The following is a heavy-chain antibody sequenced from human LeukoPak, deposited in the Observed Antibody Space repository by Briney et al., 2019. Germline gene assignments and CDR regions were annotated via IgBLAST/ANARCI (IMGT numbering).Heavy chain of an antibody. CDR2: MNPNSGNT. Sequence: ASVKVSCKASGYTFTSYDINWVRQATGQGLEWVGWMNPNSGNTGYAQKFQGRVTMTRNTSISTAYMELSSLRSEDTAVYYCARAHGIAAAGRPFYYYWGQGTLVTVSS. D-gene: IGHD6-13*01. CDR3: ARAHGIAAAGRPFYYY. J-gene: IGHJ4*02. V-gene: IGHV1-8*01. CDR1: GYTFTSYD.